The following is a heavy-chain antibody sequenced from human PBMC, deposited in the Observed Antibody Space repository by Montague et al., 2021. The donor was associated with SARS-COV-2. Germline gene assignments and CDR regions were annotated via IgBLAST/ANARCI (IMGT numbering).Heavy chain of an antibody. CDR3: ARDRFDFGAGRQGTIDF. CDR1: GDSITNHY. CDR2: MHFTGKT. J-gene: IGHJ4*02. D-gene: IGHD3-10*01. Sequence: SETLSLTCSVSGDSITNHYWSWIRQPAGKGLEWIGRMHFTGKTNFSPFFSSRLTMSADASKNQFSLKLTSVTAADTAIYFCARDRFDFGAGRQGTIDFWGQGTLVTVSS. V-gene: IGHV4-4*07.